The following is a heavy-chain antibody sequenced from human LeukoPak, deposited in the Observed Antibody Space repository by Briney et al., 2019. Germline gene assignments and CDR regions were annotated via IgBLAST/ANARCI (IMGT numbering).Heavy chain of an antibody. D-gene: IGHD4-11*01. CDR3: ARESDHSNYPGTFDH. J-gene: IGHJ4*02. CDR2: IKHDGSEK. Sequence: GGSLTLSCAASGFTFSRYWMSWVRQAPGKRLEGVANIKHDGSEKYYVDSVKGRFTIYRDNAKNSLSLQMNSLRVEDTALYYCARESDHSNYPGTFDHWGPGTLVAVSS. CDR1: GFTFSRYW. V-gene: IGHV3-7*01.